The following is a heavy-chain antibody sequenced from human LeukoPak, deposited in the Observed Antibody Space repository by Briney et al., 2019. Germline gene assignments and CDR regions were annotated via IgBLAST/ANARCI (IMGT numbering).Heavy chain of an antibody. CDR3: VKGWELLYWYFDL. CDR2: ISGSGGST. V-gene: IGHV3-23*01. Sequence: GGSLRLSCAASGFAFSSYAMSWVRQAPGKGLEWVSAISGSGGSTYYADPVKGRFTISRDNSKNTLYLQMNSLRAEDTAVYYCVKGWELLYWYFDLWGRGTLVTVSS. CDR1: GFAFSSYA. D-gene: IGHD1-26*01. J-gene: IGHJ2*01.